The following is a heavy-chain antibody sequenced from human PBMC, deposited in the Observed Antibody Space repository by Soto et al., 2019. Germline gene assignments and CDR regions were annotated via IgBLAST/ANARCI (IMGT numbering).Heavy chain of an antibody. CDR1: GFTFSSYA. Sequence: GGSLRLSCAASGFTFSSYAMHWVRQAPGKGLEWVAVISYDGSNKYYADSVKGRFTISRDNSKNTLYLQMNSLRAEDTAVYYCARDLADIVLVPAAMDYWGQGTLVTVSS. CDR3: ARDLADIVLVPAAMDY. CDR2: ISYDGSNK. V-gene: IGHV3-30-3*01. J-gene: IGHJ4*02. D-gene: IGHD2-2*01.